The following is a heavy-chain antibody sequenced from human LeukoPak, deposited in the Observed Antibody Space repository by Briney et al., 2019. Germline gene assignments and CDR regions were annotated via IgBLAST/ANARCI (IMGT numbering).Heavy chain of an antibody. J-gene: IGHJ5*02. CDR3: ARDSNGNACFS. D-gene: IGHD2-2*01. Sequence: GGSLRLSCAASGFTFSNYWMHWVRQVPGKGLVWVSRINSDGSSTRYADSVKGRFTISRDNAKNTLYLQMNSLRAEDTAVYYCARDSNGNACFSWGQGTLVTVSS. CDR2: INSDGSST. V-gene: IGHV3-74*01. CDR1: GFTFSNYW.